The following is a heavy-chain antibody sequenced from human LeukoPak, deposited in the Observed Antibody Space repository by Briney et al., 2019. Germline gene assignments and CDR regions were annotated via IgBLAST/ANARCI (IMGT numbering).Heavy chain of an antibody. CDR3: ARDQGRDYGDYFDT. Sequence: SETLSLTCTVSGDSISSYFWSWIRQSPGKGLEWIGYTHYSGSTSYNPSLTSRVTISLDTSKNQFYLKLSSVTASDTAFYYCARDQGRDYGDYFDTWGQGTQVTVSS. V-gene: IGHV4-59*01. CDR2: THYSGST. J-gene: IGHJ4*02. D-gene: IGHD3-16*01. CDR1: GDSISSYF.